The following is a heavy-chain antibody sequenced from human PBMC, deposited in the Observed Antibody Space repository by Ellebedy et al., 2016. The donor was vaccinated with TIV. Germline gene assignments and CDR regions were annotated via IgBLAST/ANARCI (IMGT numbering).Heavy chain of an antibody. D-gene: IGHD5-18*01. Sequence: KVSCKGSGYIFTSYWIGWVRQMPGKGLEWMGIIYPGDSETRYSPSFQGQVTMSADRSINTAYLQWSSLKASDTAIYYCARPLGYSYGYHGTDVWGQGTTVTVSS. CDR1: GYIFTSYW. CDR3: ARPLGYSYGYHGTDV. J-gene: IGHJ6*02. CDR2: IYPGDSET. V-gene: IGHV5-51*01.